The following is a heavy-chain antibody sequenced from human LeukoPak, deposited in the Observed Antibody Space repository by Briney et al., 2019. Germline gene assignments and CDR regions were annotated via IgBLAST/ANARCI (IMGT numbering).Heavy chain of an antibody. J-gene: IGHJ4*02. V-gene: IGHV4-59*01. Sequence: PSETLSLTCTVPGGSISSYYWSWIRQPPGKGLEWIGYIYHTGSTSYSPSLKSRVTISADTSQNQFSLKLSSVTAADTAVYYCASRKLGNDYWGQGTLVTVSS. CDR3: ASRKLGNDY. D-gene: IGHD7-27*01. CDR2: IYHTGST. CDR1: GGSISSYY.